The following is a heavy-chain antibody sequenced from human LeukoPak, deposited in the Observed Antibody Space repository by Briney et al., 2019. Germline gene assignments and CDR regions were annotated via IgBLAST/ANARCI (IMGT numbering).Heavy chain of an antibody. CDR3: ARASGSGYYTDWFDP. D-gene: IGHD3-3*01. J-gene: IGHJ5*02. CDR1: GGSFSGYY. Sequence: SETLSLTCAVYGGSFSGYYWSWIRQPPGKGLEWIGYIYHSGSTYSNPSLKSRVTISVDTSKNQFSLKLSSVTAADTAVYYCARASGSGYYTDWFDPWGQGTLVTVSS. CDR2: IYHSGST. V-gene: IGHV4-34*01.